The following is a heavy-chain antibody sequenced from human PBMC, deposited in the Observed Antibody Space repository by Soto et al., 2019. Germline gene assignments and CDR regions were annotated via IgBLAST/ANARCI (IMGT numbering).Heavy chain of an antibody. CDR2: INAGNGNT. CDR1: GYTFTSYA. Sequence: ASVKVSCKASGYTFTSYAMHWVRQAPGQRLEWMGWINAGNGNTKYSQKFQGRVTITRDTSASTAYMELSSLRSEDTAVYYCARVGTIAALSGGFDYWGQGTLVTVSS. D-gene: IGHD6-6*01. CDR3: ARVGTIAALSGGFDY. J-gene: IGHJ4*02. V-gene: IGHV1-3*01.